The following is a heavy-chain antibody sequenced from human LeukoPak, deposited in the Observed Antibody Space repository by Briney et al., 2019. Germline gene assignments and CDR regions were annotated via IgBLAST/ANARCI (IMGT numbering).Heavy chain of an antibody. CDR1: GGSISSYY. J-gene: IGHJ5*02. CDR2: IYYSGST. V-gene: IGHV4-59*01. D-gene: IGHD6-13*01. Sequence: SETLSLTCTVSGGSISSYYWSWIRQPPGKGLEWIGYIYYSGSTNYNPSLRSRVSISLDTSKNQFSLRLSSVTAADTAVYYCARADYTSTWYPNWFDPWGQGTLVTVSS. CDR3: ARADYTSTWYPNWFDP.